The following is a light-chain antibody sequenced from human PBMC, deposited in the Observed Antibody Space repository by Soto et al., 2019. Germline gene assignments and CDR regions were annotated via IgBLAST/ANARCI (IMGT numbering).Light chain of an antibody. CDR1: QSITNY. V-gene: IGKV3-11*01. Sequence: EILLTQSPDTLSLSPGEGATLSCRARQSITNYLAWCQQKPGQAPRLLIYDVSNRATGIPARFSGSGSGTDFTLTIGSLEPEDFAVYYCQQRSNWPQLTFGQGTRLGIK. CDR2: DVS. J-gene: IGKJ5*01. CDR3: QQRSNWPQLT.